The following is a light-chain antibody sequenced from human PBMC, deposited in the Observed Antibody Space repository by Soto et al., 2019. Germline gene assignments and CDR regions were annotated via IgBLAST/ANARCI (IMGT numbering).Light chain of an antibody. Sequence: QSVLTQPPSASGTPGQGVTISCSGSSSNIISNTVNWYQHLPGAAPKLLMYAYSQRPSGIPDRFSGSKSGASASLAISGLQSEDEADYYCAAWDDSLNGYVFGTGTKV. CDR2: AYS. CDR1: SSNIISNT. J-gene: IGLJ1*01. V-gene: IGLV1-44*01. CDR3: AAWDDSLNGYV.